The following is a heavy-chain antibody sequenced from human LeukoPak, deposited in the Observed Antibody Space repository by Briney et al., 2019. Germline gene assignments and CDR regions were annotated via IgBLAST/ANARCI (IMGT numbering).Heavy chain of an antibody. D-gene: IGHD2-2*01. CDR3: SRAYCSSTSCLTYGMDV. J-gene: IGHJ6*02. CDR1: GGSISSYY. Sequence: SETLSLTCTVSGGSISSYYWSWIRQPPGKGLEWIGYIYYSGSTNYNPSLKSRVTISVDTSKNQFSLKLSSVTAADTAVYYCSRAYCSSTSCLTYGMDVWGQGTTVTVYS. CDR2: IYYSGST. V-gene: IGHV4-59*01.